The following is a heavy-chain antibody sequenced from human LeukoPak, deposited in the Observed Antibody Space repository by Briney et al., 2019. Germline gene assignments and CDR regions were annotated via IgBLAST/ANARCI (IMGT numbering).Heavy chain of an antibody. CDR2: INHSGST. D-gene: IGHD3-10*01. Sequence: PSETLSLTCAVYGGSFSGYYWSWIRQPPGKGLVWIGEINHSGSTNYNPSLKSRVTISVDTSKNQFSLKLSSVTAADTAVYYCARGRSSVWFGELNVNPRTYYYYYGMDVWGQGTTVTVSS. J-gene: IGHJ6*02. CDR1: GGSFSGYY. CDR3: ARGRSSVWFGELNVNPRTYYYYYGMDV. V-gene: IGHV4-34*01.